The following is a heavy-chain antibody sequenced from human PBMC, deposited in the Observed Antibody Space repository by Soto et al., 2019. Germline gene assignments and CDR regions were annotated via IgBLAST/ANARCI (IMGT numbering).Heavy chain of an antibody. CDR1: GFTFSSYA. Sequence: GGSLRLSCAASGFTFSSYAMSWVRQAPGKGLEWVSAISGSGGSTYYADSVKGRFTISRDNSKNSLYLQMNSLRVEDTAVYYCAKDYSSSWYGRFDPWGQGTQVTV. CDR3: AKDYSSSWYGRFDP. V-gene: IGHV3-23*01. J-gene: IGHJ5*02. D-gene: IGHD6-13*01. CDR2: ISGSGGST.